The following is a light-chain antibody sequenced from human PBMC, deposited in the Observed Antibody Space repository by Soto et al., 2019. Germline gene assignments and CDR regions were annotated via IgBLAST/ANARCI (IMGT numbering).Light chain of an antibody. CDR2: EVS. V-gene: IGLV2-8*01. CDR3: SSYARNKNVL. Sequence: QSALTQPPSASGSPGQSVTISCAGTSSDVGGYNYVSWYQQHPGKVPKLMIYEVSKRPSGVPDRFSGSKSGNTASLTVSGLQAEDEADYYCSSYARNKNVLFGGGTQLTVL. J-gene: IGLJ2*01. CDR1: SSDVGGYNY.